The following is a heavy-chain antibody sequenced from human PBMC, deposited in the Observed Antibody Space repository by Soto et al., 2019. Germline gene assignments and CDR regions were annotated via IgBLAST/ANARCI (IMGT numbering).Heavy chain of an antibody. CDR1: GFNFGAYA. D-gene: IGHD6-19*01. V-gene: IGHV3-23*01. Sequence: EARLLESGGGLIQPGGSLRLSCEASGFNFGAYAMSWVRQAPGKGLEWVSGISGSSSGTYYTDSVKGRLTISRDNSKNTVYLQMNSLRGEDTAVYYCAKDRSENFWVYYYAMDVWGQGTAVTVSS. J-gene: IGHJ6*02. CDR3: AKDRSENFWVYYYAMDV. CDR2: ISGSSSGT.